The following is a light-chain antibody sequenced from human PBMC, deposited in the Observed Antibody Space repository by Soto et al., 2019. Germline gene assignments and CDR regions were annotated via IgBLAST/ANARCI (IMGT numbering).Light chain of an antibody. CDR2: DVA. CDR3: VSYTSSTTYV. J-gene: IGLJ1*01. CDR1: SSDIGASNS. Sequence: QSALTQPPSASGSPGQSVTISCAGSSSDIGASNSVSWYQQHPGKAPKLIIYDVANRPSGVSNRFSGSKSGSTASLIISRLQTEDEADYYCVSYTSSTTYVFGTGTKLTVL. V-gene: IGLV2-14*03.